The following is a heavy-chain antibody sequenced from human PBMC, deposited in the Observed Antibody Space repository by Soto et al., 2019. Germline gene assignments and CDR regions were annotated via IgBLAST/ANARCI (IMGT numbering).Heavy chain of an antibody. V-gene: IGHV4-4*02. J-gene: IGHJ4*02. D-gene: IGHD3-22*01. CDR1: GGYMSSSNW. Sequence: SETLSLTCTVSGGYMSSSNWWNWVRQPPGKGLEWIGETHHSGRTNYNPSLKSRVTISVDTSKNQFSLKLSSVTAADTAVYYCATGVAAEHFYDSSGYFSDDYWGQGTQVTVSS. CDR3: ATGVAAEHFYDSSGYFSDDY. CDR2: THHSGRT.